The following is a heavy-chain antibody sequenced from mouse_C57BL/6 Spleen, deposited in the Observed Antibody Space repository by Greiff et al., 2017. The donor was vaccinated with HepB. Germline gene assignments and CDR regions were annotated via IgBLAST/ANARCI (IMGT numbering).Heavy chain of an antibody. D-gene: IGHD1-1*01. CDR2: ISDGGSYT. CDR3: ARGGLPTLTPFAY. Sequence: EVKLQESGGGLVKPGGSLKLSCAASGFTFSSYAMSWVRQTPEKRLEWVATISDGGSYTYYPDNVKGRFTISRDNAKNNLYLQMSHLKSEDTAMYYCARGGLPTLTPFAYWGQGTLVTVSA. CDR1: GFTFSSYA. J-gene: IGHJ3*01. V-gene: IGHV5-4*03.